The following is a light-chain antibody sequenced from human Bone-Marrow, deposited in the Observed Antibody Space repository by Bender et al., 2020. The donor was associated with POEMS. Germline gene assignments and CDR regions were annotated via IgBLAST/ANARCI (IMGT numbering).Light chain of an antibody. Sequence: QSALTQPASVSGSPGQSITISCTGTSSDVGGYNYVSWYQQHPGKAPKLMIYDVDQRPSGVPDRFSGSKSGNTASLTIFGLQAEDEADYYCSSYSSSSTMWLFGGGTKLTVL. CDR2: DVD. V-gene: IGLV2-14*01. CDR1: SSDVGGYNY. CDR3: SSYSSSSTMWL. J-gene: IGLJ3*02.